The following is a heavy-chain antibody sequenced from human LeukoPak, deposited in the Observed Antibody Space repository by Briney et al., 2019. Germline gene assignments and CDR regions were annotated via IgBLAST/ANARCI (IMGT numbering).Heavy chain of an antibody. Sequence: PGGSLRLSCTASGFTLSDYWMHWLRQVLGEGPMSVSRINSRGTQIDYADSVTGRFSISRDNTKNTLYLQMNGLRAEDTAVYYCARGHRDFWGLPHWGQGKLVTVS. D-gene: IGHD7-27*01. CDR2: INSRGTQI. CDR1: GFTLSDYW. J-gene: IGHJ4*02. CDR3: ARGHRDFWGLPH. V-gene: IGHV3-74*01.